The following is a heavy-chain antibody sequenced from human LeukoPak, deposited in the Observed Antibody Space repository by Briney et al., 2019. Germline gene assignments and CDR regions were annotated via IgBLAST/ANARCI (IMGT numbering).Heavy chain of an antibody. J-gene: IGHJ4*02. D-gene: IGHD1-1*01. CDR3: ARVGSPDSDVAEFDY. CDR2: INPKSGGT. Sequence: ASVKGSCKASGYTFTGYYMHWVRQAPGQGLEWMGWINPKSGGTKYAQKFQGWVTMTRGTSISTAYMERSRLRSDDTAVYYCARVGSPDSDVAEFDYWGQGTLVTVSS. V-gene: IGHV1-2*04. CDR1: GYTFTGYY.